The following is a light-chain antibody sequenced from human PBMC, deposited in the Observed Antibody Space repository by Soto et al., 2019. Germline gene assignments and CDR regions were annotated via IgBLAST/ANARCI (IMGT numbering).Light chain of an antibody. CDR3: SSYASSNTQV. J-gene: IGLJ2*01. V-gene: IGLV2-14*03. CDR2: DVS. Sequence: QSALTQPASVSGSPGQSITVSCIGTSSDMGGYNYVSWYQQHPGKAPKLMIHDVSNRPSGVSDRFSGSKSGNTASLTISGLQADDEAYYYCSSYASSNTQVFGGGTKLTVL. CDR1: SSDMGGYNY.